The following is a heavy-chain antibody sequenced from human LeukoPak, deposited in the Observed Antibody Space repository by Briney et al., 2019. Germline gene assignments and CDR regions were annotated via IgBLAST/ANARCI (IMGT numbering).Heavy chain of an antibody. CDR1: GFTSSSHV. Sequence: LSGGSLRLSCAASGFTSSSHVMNWVRQAPGKGLEWVSGISGSGGSTYYADSVKGRFTISRDNSKNTLYLQMNSLRAEDTAVYYCAKHYYDSSGYYMWVFDYWGQGTLVTVSS. J-gene: IGHJ4*02. D-gene: IGHD3-22*01. CDR3: AKHYYDSSGYYMWVFDY. CDR2: ISGSGGST. V-gene: IGHV3-23*01.